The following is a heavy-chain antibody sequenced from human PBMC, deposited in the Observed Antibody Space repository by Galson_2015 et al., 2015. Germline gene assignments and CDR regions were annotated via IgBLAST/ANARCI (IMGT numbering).Heavy chain of an antibody. J-gene: IGHJ6*03. CDR3: ARIPVGFREYYYYYMDV. V-gene: IGHV3-21*01. CDR2: ISSSSSYI. D-gene: IGHD5-24*01. CDR1: GFTFSRSA. Sequence: SLRLSCAASGFTFSRSAMTWVRQAAGKGLERVSSISSSSSYIYYADSVKGRFTISRDNAKNSLYLQMNSLRAEDTAVYYCARIPVGFREYYYYYMDVWGKGTTVTVSS.